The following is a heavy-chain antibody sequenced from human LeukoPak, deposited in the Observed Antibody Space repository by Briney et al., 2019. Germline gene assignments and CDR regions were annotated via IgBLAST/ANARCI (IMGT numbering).Heavy chain of an antibody. Sequence: GASVKVSRKASGYTFTSYDINWVRQATGQGREWMGWMNPNSGNTGYAQKFQGRVTMTRNTSISTAYMELSSLRSEDTAVYYCARGKRTTGTINYWGQGTLVTVSS. CDR3: ARGKRTTGTINY. V-gene: IGHV1-8*01. CDR2: MNPNSGNT. J-gene: IGHJ4*02. D-gene: IGHD1-1*01. CDR1: GYTFTSYD.